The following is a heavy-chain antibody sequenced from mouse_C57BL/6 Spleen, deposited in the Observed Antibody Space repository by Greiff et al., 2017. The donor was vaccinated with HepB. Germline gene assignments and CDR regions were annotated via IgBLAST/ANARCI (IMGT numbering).Heavy chain of an antibody. CDR2: IWRGGST. CDR3: AKLEKEGFAY. Sequence: QVQLKESGPGLVQPSQCLSITCTVSGFTLTSYGVHWVRQSPGKGLEWLGVIWRGGSTDYNAAFLSRLSITKDNSKSHVFFNMNSLQADDTAIYYCAKLEKEGFAYWGQGTLVTVSA. CDR1: GFTLTSYG. V-gene: IGHV2-5*01. J-gene: IGHJ3*01.